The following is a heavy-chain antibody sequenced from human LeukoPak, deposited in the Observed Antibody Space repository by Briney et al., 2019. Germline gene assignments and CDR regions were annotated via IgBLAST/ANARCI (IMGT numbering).Heavy chain of an antibody. J-gene: IGHJ6*03. CDR3: ARDQWLQSDYMDV. Sequence: PGGSLRLSCAASGFTFSSYSMNWVRQAPGKGLEWVSFISSSSSYIYYADSMKGRFTISRDNAKNSLYLQMNSLRAEDTAVYYCARDQWLQSDYMDVWGKGTTVTVSS. D-gene: IGHD5-18*01. V-gene: IGHV3-21*01. CDR2: ISSSSSYI. CDR1: GFTFSSYS.